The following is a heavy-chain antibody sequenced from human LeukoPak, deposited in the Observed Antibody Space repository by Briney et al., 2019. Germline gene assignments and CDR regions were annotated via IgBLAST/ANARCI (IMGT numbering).Heavy chain of an antibody. CDR2: IYTSGST. Sequence: SETLSLTCTVSGGSISSYYWSWIRQPAGKGLEWIGRIYTSGSTNYNPSLKSRVTMSVDTSKNQFSLKLSSVTAADTAVYYCATGGRYGEEDWFDPWGQGTPVTVSS. CDR3: ATGGRYGEEDWFDP. J-gene: IGHJ5*02. CDR1: GGSISSYY. V-gene: IGHV4-4*07. D-gene: IGHD4-17*01.